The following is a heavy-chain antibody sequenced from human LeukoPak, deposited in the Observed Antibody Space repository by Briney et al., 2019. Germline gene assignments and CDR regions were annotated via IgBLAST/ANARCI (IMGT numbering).Heavy chain of an antibody. J-gene: IGHJ4*02. CDR1: GFTFSNYF. CDR3: ARAPKGSYYDILTGYYYYFDY. Sequence: GGSLRLSCEASGFTFSNYFMHWVRQAPGKGVEWVAFISYDGISKNYADSVRGRFTLSRDNSKNTLYLQMNSLRAEDTAVYYCARAPKGSYYDILTGYYYYFDYWGQGTLVTVSS. V-gene: IGHV3-30*04. CDR2: ISYDGISK. D-gene: IGHD3-9*01.